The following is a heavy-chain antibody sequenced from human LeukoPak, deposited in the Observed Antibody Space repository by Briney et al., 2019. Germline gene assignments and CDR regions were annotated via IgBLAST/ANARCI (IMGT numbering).Heavy chain of an antibody. Sequence: GGSLRLPCAASGFTFSSYSMNWVRQAPGKGLEWVSSISSSSSYIYYADSVKGRFTISRDNAKNSLYLQMNSLRAEDTAVYYCARDVEMATISGGVDYWGQGTLVTVSS. J-gene: IGHJ4*02. CDR2: ISSSSSYI. D-gene: IGHD5-24*01. CDR3: ARDVEMATISGGVDY. V-gene: IGHV3-21*01. CDR1: GFTFSSYS.